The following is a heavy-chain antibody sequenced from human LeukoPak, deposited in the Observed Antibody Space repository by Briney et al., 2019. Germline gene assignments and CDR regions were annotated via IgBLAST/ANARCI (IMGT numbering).Heavy chain of an antibody. CDR1: GYNFDRYG. CDR3: ANDPRGTTVGAFGFYYYGMDV. J-gene: IGHJ6*02. V-gene: IGHV1-18*04. Sequence: ASVKVSCKGSGYNFDRYGVNWVRQAPGQGLEWVGWISTYNGNTFYAQKFEGRVSMTTDTSTNTVYMDLRSLRVEDTAVYYCANDPRGTTVGAFGFYYYGMDVWGQGTTVTVSS. D-gene: IGHD1/OR15-1a*01. CDR2: ISTYNGNT.